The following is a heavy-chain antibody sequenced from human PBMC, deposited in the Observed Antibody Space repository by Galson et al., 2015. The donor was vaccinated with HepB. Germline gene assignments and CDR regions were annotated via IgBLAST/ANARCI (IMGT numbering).Heavy chain of an antibody. J-gene: IGHJ4*02. V-gene: IGHV1-8*01. Sequence: AVKVSCKASGYTFADYDINWVRQATGQGLEWMGWMNPKSGSTGYAQKFQGRVTMTREPSINTAYMELSSLRSEDTVVYYCARGGSDDLWGFKWGQGNLVTVSS. D-gene: IGHD3-3*01. CDR2: MNPKSGST. CDR3: ARGGSDDLWGFK. CDR1: GYTFADYD.